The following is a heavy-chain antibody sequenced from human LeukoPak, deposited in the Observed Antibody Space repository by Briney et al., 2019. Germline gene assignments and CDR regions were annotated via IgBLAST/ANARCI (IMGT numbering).Heavy chain of an antibody. CDR3: ARDTERYSNYYYYYMDV. J-gene: IGHJ6*03. Sequence: PGRSLRLSCAASGFTFSYYATHWVRQAPGKGLEWVAVISYHGSNKYHADSVKGRFTISRDNSKNTLYLQMDSLRAEDTAVYYCARDTERYSNYYYYYMDVWGKGSTVTVSS. D-gene: IGHD1-26*01. CDR2: ISYHGSNK. CDR1: GFTFSYYA. V-gene: IGHV3-30*01.